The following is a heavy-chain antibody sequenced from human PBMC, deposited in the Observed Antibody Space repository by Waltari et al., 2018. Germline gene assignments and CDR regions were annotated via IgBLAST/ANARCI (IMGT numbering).Heavy chain of an antibody. J-gene: IGHJ4*02. CDR3: ATYRNRIFDY. CDR1: GGPIGSYY. V-gene: IGHV4-4*07. CDR2: IHSNGGT. D-gene: IGHD4-4*01. Sequence: QVQLQESGPGLVKPAETLSPTCSVSGGPIGSYYWSWIRQPAGRGLEWIGRIHSNGGTNYNPALKSRVTMSVDTSRNQISLRLTSVAAADTAVYYCATYRNRIFDYWGQGTLVAVSS.